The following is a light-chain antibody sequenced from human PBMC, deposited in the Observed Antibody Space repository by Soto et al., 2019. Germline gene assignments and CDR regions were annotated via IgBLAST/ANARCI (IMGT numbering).Light chain of an antibody. Sequence: DIQMTQSPSSLSASVGDRFTIACQANQDIGNYLNWYQQKPGKAPRLLIYDASNLEIGVPSRFSGSGSGTDFTFTISNLQPEDIATYYCQQYDTLPPYTLGQGTKVDIK. J-gene: IGKJ2*01. CDR3: QQYDTLPPYT. CDR1: QDIGNY. CDR2: DAS. V-gene: IGKV1-33*01.